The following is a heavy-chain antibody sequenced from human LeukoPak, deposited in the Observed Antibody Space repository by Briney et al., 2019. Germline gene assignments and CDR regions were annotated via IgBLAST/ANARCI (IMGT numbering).Heavy chain of an antibody. J-gene: IGHJ5*02. Sequence: PGGSLRLSCAASGFTFSSYAMSWVRQAPGKGLEWVSAISGSGGSTYYADSVKGRFTISRDNSKNTLYLQMNSLRAEDTAVYYCTKAWDYDFWSGYSRNGFDPWGQGTLVTVSS. D-gene: IGHD3-3*01. CDR1: GFTFSSYA. V-gene: IGHV3-23*01. CDR3: TKAWDYDFWSGYSRNGFDP. CDR2: ISGSGGST.